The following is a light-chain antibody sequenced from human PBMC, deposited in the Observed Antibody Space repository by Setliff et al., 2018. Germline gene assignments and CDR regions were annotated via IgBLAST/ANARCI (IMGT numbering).Light chain of an antibody. CDR1: SSDVGGYNY. CDR3: SSYTSSSTQV. J-gene: IGLJ1*01. CDR2: DVS. Sequence: QSAPAQPASVSGSPGQSITISCTGTSSDVGGYNYVPWYQQHPGKAPKLMIYDVSNRPSGVSNRFSGSKSGNTASLTISGLQAEDEADYYCSSYTSSSTQVFGTGTKVTVL. V-gene: IGLV2-14*03.